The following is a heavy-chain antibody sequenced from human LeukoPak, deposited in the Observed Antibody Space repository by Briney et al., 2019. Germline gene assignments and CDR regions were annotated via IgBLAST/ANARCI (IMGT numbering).Heavy chain of an antibody. CDR2: IYTSGST. CDR3: ARDLNYYDSTPDDAFDI. CDR1: GGSISSYY. D-gene: IGHD3-22*01. J-gene: IGHJ3*02. V-gene: IGHV4-4*07. Sequence: SETLSLTCTVSGGSISSYYWSWIRQPAGKGLEWIGRIYTSGSTNYNPSLKSRVTMSVDTSKNQFSLKLSSVTAADTAVYYCARDLNYYDSTPDDAFDIWGQGTMVTVSS.